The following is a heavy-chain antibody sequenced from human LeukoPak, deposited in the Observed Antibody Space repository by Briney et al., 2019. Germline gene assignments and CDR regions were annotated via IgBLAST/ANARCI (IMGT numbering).Heavy chain of an antibody. CDR2: ISRDGSST. CDR3: AKGAYDFDY. CDR1: GLTFDDYA. V-gene: IGHV3-43*02. Sequence: GGSLRLSCAASGLTFDDYAMHWVRQAPGKSLEWVSLISRDGSSTYYADSVKGRSTISRDNSKNSLYLQMNSLRTEDTALYYCAKGAYDFDYWGQGTLVTVSS. D-gene: IGHD5-12*01. J-gene: IGHJ4*02.